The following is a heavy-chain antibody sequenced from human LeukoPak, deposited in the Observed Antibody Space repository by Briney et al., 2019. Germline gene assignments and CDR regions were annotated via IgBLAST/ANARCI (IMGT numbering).Heavy chain of an antibody. CDR2: IYYSGST. J-gene: IGHJ4*02. CDR1: GGSISSSNW. V-gene: IGHV4-4*02. CDR3: ARSMGY. Sequence: SETLSLTCAVSGGSISSSNWWSWVRQPPGKGLEWIGSIYYSGSTYYNPSLKSRVTISVDTSKNQFSLKLSSVTAADTAVYYCARSMGYWGQGTLVTVSS.